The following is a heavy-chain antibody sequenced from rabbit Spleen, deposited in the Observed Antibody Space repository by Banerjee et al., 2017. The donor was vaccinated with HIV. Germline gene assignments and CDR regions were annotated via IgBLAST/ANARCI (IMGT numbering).Heavy chain of an antibody. Sequence: QEQLVESGGGLVKPEGSLKLSCTASGFSFSNKAVMCWVRQTPGKGLEWIACINAVTGKAVYASWAKGRFTFSKTSSTTVTLQMTSLTAADTATYFCARGSATMTMVIIGYSFNLWGPGTLVTVS. CDR2: INAVTGKA. D-gene: IGHD2-1*01. CDR1: GFSFSNKAV. CDR3: ARGSATMTMVIIGYSFNL. V-gene: IGHV1S45*01. J-gene: IGHJ4*01.